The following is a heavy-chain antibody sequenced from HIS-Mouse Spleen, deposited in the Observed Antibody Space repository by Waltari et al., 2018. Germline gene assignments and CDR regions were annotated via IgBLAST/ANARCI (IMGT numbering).Heavy chain of an antibody. V-gene: IGHV4-39*07. CDR1: GGSISSSSYY. J-gene: IGHJ2*01. Sequence: QLQLQESGPGLVKPSETLSLTCPVPGGSISSSSYYWGWIRQPPGKGLEWFGSIYYSGSTYYNPSLKSRVTISVDTSKNQFSLKLSSVTAADTAVYYCAREIPYSSSWYDWYFDLWAVAPWSLSPQ. D-gene: IGHD6-13*01. CDR2: IYYSGST. CDR3: AREIPYSSSWYDWYFDL.